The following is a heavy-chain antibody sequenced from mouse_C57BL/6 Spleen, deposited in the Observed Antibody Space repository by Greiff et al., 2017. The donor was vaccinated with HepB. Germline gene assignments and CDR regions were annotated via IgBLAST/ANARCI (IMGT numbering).Heavy chain of an antibody. CDR3: ARSGIYYGNSDY. D-gene: IGHD2-1*01. J-gene: IGHJ2*01. Sequence: DVKLQESGPELVKPGASVKISCKASGYSFTGYYMNWVKQSPEKSLEWIGEINPSTGGTTYNQKFKAKATLTVDKSSSTAYMQLKSLTSEDSAVYYCARSGIYYGNSDYWGQGTTLTVSS. CDR1: GYSFTGYY. V-gene: IGHV1-42*01. CDR2: INPSTGGT.